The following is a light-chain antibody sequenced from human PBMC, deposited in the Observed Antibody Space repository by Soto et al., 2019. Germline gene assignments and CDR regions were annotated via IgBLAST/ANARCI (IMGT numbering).Light chain of an antibody. CDR3: QQYFISRT. CDR2: GVS. V-gene: IGKV3-20*01. CDR1: QSVGSRF. J-gene: IGKJ4*02. Sequence: ALPQSKSTLSLSPGQLPTLSGRASQSVGSRFLAWYQQEPGQAPMLVIHGVSTRATGIPGRFSGSGSGTDFTLTISRLAAEDFADYYSQQYFISRTFGEGTKVDIK.